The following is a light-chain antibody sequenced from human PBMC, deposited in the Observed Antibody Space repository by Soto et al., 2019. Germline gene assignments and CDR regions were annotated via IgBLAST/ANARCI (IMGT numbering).Light chain of an antibody. Sequence: DIQMTQSPSTLSGSVGDRVTITCRASQTISSWLAWYQQKPGKAPKLLIYKASTLKSGVPSRFSGSGSGTEFTLTISSLQPDDFAAYYCQQYSTWTFGQGIKVDIK. CDR3: QQYSTWT. CDR1: QTISSW. CDR2: KAS. J-gene: IGKJ1*01. V-gene: IGKV1-5*03.